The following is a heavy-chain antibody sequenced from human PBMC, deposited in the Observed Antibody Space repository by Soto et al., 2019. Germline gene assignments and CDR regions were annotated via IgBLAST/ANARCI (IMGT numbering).Heavy chain of an antibody. D-gene: IGHD6-13*01. Sequence: ASETLSLTCAVYGGSFSGYYWSWIRQPQGKGLEWIGEINHSGNTNYNPSLKSRVTISVDTSKNQLFLNLSSVTAADTAMYYCARHHVRGRTIAGAAEFWGQGTLVTVS. J-gene: IGHJ4*02. CDR2: INHSGNT. CDR1: GGSFSGYY. CDR3: ARHHVRGRTIAGAAEF. V-gene: IGHV4-34*01.